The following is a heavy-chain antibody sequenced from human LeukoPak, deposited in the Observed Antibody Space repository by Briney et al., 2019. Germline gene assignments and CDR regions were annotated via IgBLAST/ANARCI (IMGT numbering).Heavy chain of an antibody. CDR2: INPNSGDT. CDR1: GYTFINHY. V-gene: IGHV1-2*02. Sequence: ASVKVSCKASGYTFINHYIHWVRQAPGHGLEWMGWINPNSGDTNYAQKFQGRVTMTTDTSTTTAFMELRSLRSDDTAVYYCARGGVYGDFPYYFDFWGQGTLVTVSS. D-gene: IGHD2-21*02. CDR3: ARGGVYGDFPYYFDF. J-gene: IGHJ4*02.